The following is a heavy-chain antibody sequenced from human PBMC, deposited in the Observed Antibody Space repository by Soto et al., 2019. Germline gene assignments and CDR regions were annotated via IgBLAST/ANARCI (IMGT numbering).Heavy chain of an antibody. CDR2: FDPEDGET. V-gene: IGHV1-24*01. J-gene: IGHJ4*02. D-gene: IGHD6-13*01. CDR3: ATAGQSPSWYTTYLFDY. Sequence: ASVKVSCKVSGYTLTELSMHWVRQAPGKGLEWMGGFDPEDGETIYAQKFQGRVTMTEDTSTDTAYMELSSLRSEDTAVYYCATAGQSPSWYTTYLFDYWGQGTLVTVSS. CDR1: GYTLTELS.